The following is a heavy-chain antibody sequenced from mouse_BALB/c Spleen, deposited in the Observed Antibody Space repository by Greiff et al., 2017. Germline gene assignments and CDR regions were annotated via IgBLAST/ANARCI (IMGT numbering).Heavy chain of an antibody. Sequence: QVQLKQSGAELVRPGVSVKISCKGSGYTFTDYAMHWVKQSHAKSLEWIGVISTYYGDASYNQKFKGKATMTVDKSSSTAYMELARLTSEDSAIYYCARGNSLWFAYWGQGTLVTVSA. V-gene: IGHV1S137*01. CDR3: ARGNSLWFAY. J-gene: IGHJ3*01. CDR2: ISTYYGDA. CDR1: GYTFTDYA.